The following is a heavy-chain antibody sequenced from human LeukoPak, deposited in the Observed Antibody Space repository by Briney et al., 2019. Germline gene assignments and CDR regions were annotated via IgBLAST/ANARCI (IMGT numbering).Heavy chain of an antibody. CDR2: ISYDGSNK. V-gene: IGHV3-30*04. D-gene: IGHD5-12*01. J-gene: IGHJ6*03. Sequence: GGSLRLSCAAPGFTFSSYAMHWVRQAPGKGLEWVAVISYDGSNKYYADSVKGRFTISRDNSKNTLYLQMNSLRAEDTAVYYCARDRERGYSGYDAYYYYYMDVWGKGTTVTVSS. CDR1: GFTFSSYA. CDR3: ARDRERGYSGYDAYYYYYMDV.